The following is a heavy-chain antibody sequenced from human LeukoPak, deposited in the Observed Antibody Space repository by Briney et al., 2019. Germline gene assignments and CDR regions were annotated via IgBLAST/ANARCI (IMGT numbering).Heavy chain of an antibody. D-gene: IGHD5-24*01. J-gene: IGHJ6*03. CDR3: ARVTMATTKRYYYYYMDV. Sequence: GGSLRLSCAASGFAFSSYSMNWVRQAPGKGLEWVSSISSSSSYIYYADSVKGRFTISRDNAKNSLYLQMNSLRAEDTAVYYCARVTMATTKRYYYYYMDVWGKGTTVTVSS. V-gene: IGHV3-21*01. CDR1: GFAFSSYS. CDR2: ISSSSSYI.